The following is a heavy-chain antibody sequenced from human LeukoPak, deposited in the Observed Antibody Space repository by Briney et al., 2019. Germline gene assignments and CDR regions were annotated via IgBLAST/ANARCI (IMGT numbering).Heavy chain of an antibody. CDR1: GGSISSYY. J-gene: IGHJ4*02. Sequence: SETLSLTCTVSGGSISSYYWSWIRQPPGKGLEWIGYIYYSGSTNYNPSLKSRVTISVDACKNQFSLKLTSVTAADTAVYYCARVVGAALYYFDYWGQGTLVTVSS. D-gene: IGHD1-26*01. CDR3: ARVVGAALYYFDY. CDR2: IYYSGST. V-gene: IGHV4-59*08.